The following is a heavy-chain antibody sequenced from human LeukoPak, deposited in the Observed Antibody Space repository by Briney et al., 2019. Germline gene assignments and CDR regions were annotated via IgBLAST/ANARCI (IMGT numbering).Heavy chain of an antibody. Sequence: GGSLRLSCAASGFTFSTYGIHWVRQAPGKGLEWVSAISGSGGSTYYADSVKGRFTISRDNSKNTLYLQMNSLRAEDTAVYYCAKDTPKYSGYDFRYFDYWGQGTLVTVSS. J-gene: IGHJ4*02. CDR3: AKDTPKYSGYDFRYFDY. V-gene: IGHV3-23*01. CDR2: ISGSGGST. CDR1: GFTFSTYG. D-gene: IGHD5-12*01.